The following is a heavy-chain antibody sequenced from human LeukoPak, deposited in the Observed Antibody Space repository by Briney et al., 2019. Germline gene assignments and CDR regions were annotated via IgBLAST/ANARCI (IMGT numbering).Heavy chain of an antibody. Sequence: SETLSLTCAVYGGSFSGYYWSWIRQPPGKGLEWIGEINHSGSTNYNPSLKSRVTISVDTSKNQFSLKPSSVTAADTAVYYCARGSTYSPKVDYWGQGTLVTVSS. CDR3: ARGSTYSPKVDY. CDR2: INHSGST. J-gene: IGHJ4*02. V-gene: IGHV4-34*01. D-gene: IGHD6-13*01. CDR1: GGSFSGYY.